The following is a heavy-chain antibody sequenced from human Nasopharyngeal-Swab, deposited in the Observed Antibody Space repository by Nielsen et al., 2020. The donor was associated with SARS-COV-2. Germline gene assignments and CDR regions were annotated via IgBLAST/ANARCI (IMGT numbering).Heavy chain of an antibody. D-gene: IGHD1-26*01. CDR2: IDPSDSYT. CDR1: GYSFTSYW. J-gene: IGHJ6*03. Sequence: GESLKISCKGSGYSFTSYWISWVRQMPGKGLEWMGRIDPSDSYTNYSPSFQGQVTISADKSISTAYLQWSSLKASDTAMYYCARLDSGSYYGGYYYYYMDVWGKGTTVTVSS. V-gene: IGHV5-10-1*04. CDR3: ARLDSGSYYGGYYYYYMDV.